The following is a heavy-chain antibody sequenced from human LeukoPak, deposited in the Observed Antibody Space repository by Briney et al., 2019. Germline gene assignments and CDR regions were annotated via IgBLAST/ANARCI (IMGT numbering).Heavy chain of an antibody. D-gene: IGHD3-9*01. CDR2: ISWNSGDI. Sequence: GGSLRLSCAASGFTFDDYAMHWVRQAPGKGLDWVSGISWNSGDIVYADSVKGRFTISRDNAENSLYLQMNSLTSEDTALYYCAKSRYYDILTGQTYYFDYWGQGTLVTVSS. V-gene: IGHV3-9*01. CDR1: GFTFDDYA. CDR3: AKSRYYDILTGQTYYFDY. J-gene: IGHJ4*02.